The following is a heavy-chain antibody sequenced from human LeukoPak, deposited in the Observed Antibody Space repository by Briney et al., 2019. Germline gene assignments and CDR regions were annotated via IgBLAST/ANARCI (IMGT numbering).Heavy chain of an antibody. Sequence: GGSLRLSCAASGFTFSTYWMEWVRQTPGRGLVWVSRITSDGTTTTYADSVQGRYTISRHNPNTLCLQMNSLKTEDTAVYYCARIRLDYSETRIDSFDIWGQGTMVTVSS. V-gene: IGHV3-74*01. J-gene: IGHJ3*02. CDR1: GFTFSTYW. CDR2: ITSDGTTT. D-gene: IGHD3-22*01. CDR3: ARIRLDYSETRIDSFDI.